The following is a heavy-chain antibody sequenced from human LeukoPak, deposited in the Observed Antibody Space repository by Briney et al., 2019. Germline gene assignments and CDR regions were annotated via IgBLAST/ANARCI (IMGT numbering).Heavy chain of an antibody. CDR3: ARHSTTVTTPFDY. CDR1: GGSISSGDYY. V-gene: IGHV4-30-4*01. Sequence: PSETLSLTCTVSGGSISSGDYYWSWIRQSPGKGLEWIGYIYYSGSTYYNPSLKSRVTISVDTSKNQFSLKLSSVTAADTAVYYCARHSTTVTTPFDYWGQGTLVTVSS. CDR2: IYYSGST. D-gene: IGHD4-17*01. J-gene: IGHJ4*02.